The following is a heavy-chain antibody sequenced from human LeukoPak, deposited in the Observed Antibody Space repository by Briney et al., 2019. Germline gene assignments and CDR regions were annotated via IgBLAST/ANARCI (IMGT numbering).Heavy chain of an antibody. V-gene: IGHV1-18*04. J-gene: IGHJ4*02. CDR1: GYTFTGYY. D-gene: IGHD5-18*01. Sequence: ASVKVSCKASGYTFTGYYMHWVRQAPGQGLEWMGWISGYNGNTKNAQKLQGRVTMTTDTSTSTAYMELRSLNTDDTAVYYCARGGANSYGITDYWGQGTLVTVSS. CDR2: ISGYNGNT. CDR3: ARGGANSYGITDY.